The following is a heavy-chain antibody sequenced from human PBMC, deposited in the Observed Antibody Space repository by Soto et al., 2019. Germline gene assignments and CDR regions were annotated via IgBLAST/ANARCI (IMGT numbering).Heavy chain of an antibody. CDR1: GFSFSNYA. V-gene: IGHV3-23*01. CDR3: AKSPGGYYSFDI. CDR2: ISGSGAGT. Sequence: PGGSLRHSCGFSGFSFSNYAMSWVRQAPGKGLEWVSAISGSGAGTYYADSVKGRFTISRDNSKNTLYLQMNSLRAEDTAVYFCAKSPGGYYSFDIWGQGTMVTVS. D-gene: IGHD3-3*01. J-gene: IGHJ3*02.